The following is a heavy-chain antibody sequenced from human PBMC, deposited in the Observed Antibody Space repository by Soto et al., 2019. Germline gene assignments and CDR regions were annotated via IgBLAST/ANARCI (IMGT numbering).Heavy chain of an antibody. CDR3: ANSDSGGSIHLNYYYYYGMDV. D-gene: IGHD3-10*01. J-gene: IGHJ6*02. Sequence: PGGSLRHSCAASGFTFRSYAMRCVRQATEKGLEWVSAISGSGGSTYYADSVKGRFTISRDNSKNTLYLQMNSLRAEDTAVYYCANSDSGGSIHLNYYYYYGMDVWGQGTTVTVSS. CDR2: ISGSGGST. V-gene: IGHV3-23*01. CDR1: GFTFRSYA.